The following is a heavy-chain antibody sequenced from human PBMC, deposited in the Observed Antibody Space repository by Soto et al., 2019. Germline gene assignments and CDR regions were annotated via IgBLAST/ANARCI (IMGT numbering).Heavy chain of an antibody. V-gene: IGHV3-30*18. D-gene: IGHD3-22*01. CDR2: ISYDGSNK. CDR1: GFTFSSYG. Sequence: GGSLRLSCAASGFTFSSYGMHWVRQAPGKGLEWVAVISYDGSNKYYADSVKGRFTISRDNSKNTLYLQMNSLRAEDTAVYYCAKDCSSGSPDYWGQGTLVTVSS. CDR3: AKDCSSGSPDY. J-gene: IGHJ4*02.